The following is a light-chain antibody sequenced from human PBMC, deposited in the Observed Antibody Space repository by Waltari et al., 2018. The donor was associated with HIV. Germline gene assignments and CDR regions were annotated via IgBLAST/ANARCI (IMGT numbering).Light chain of an antibody. CDR3: QQYGSSPCT. J-gene: IGKJ2*02. Sequence: TQSPATLSLSPGERATLSCRASQSISSGYLAWYQQKPGQAPRLLIFGASSRATGIPDRFSGSGSGTVFTLTMSSLEPEDFAMYYCQQYGSSPCTFGQGTKLEIK. V-gene: IGKV3-20*01. CDR1: QSISSGY. CDR2: GAS.